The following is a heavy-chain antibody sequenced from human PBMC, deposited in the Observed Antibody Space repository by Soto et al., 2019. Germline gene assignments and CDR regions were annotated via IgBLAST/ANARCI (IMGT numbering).Heavy chain of an antibody. V-gene: IGHV3-30*03. CDR2: ISYDGSNI. J-gene: IGHJ6*02. CDR3: ARDQRGDGYDVYYYYGMDV. CDR1: GFTFSSYG. Sequence: GGSPRLSCAASGFTFSSYGMHWVRQAPGKGLEWVAVISYDGSNIYYADSVKGRFTISRDNSKNTLYLQMNSLRAEDTAVYYCARDQRGDGYDVYYYYGMDVWGQGTTVTVSS. D-gene: IGHD5-12*01.